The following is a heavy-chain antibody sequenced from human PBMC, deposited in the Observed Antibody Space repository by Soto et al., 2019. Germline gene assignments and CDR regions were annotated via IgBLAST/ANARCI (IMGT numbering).Heavy chain of an antibody. V-gene: IGHV2-70*01. J-gene: IGHJ4*02. D-gene: IGHD5-12*01. CDR1: GFSLSTSGMC. CDR3: ARMEMATNYFDY. CDR2: IDWDGDK. Sequence: GSGPTLVNPTQTLTLTCTFSGFSLSTSGMCVSWIRQPPGKALEWLALIDWDGDKYYSTSLKTRLTISKDTSKNQVVLTMTNMDPVDTATYYCARMEMATNYFDYWGQGTLVTVSS.